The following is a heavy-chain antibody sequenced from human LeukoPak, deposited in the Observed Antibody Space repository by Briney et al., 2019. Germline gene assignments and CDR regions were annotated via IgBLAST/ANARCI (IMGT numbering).Heavy chain of an antibody. Sequence: PSETLSLTCTVSGGSISSGGYYWSWIRQPPGKGLEWIGYIYYSGSTYYNPSLKSRVTISVDTSKNQFSLKLSSVTAADTAVYYCARVGGIHAFDIWGQGTMVTVSS. CDR2: IYYSGST. J-gene: IGHJ3*02. D-gene: IGHD4-23*01. V-gene: IGHV4-30-4*08. CDR1: GGSISSGGYY. CDR3: ARVGGIHAFDI.